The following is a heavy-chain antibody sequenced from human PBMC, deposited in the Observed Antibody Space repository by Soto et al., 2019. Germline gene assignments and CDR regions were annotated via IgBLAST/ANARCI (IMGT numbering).Heavy chain of an antibody. CDR1: GFTFSSYA. V-gene: IGHV3-23*01. D-gene: IGHD6-19*01. CDR3: AKAGFSSGWSPSYFDY. Sequence: EVQLLGSGGGLVQPGRSLRLSCAASGFTFSSYAMNWVRQAPGKGLEWVSGMSGTGGSTYYADSVKGRFTISRDNSKNTLYLQMNSLRVEDTAVFYCAKAGFSSGWSPSYFDYWGQGTLVTVSS. J-gene: IGHJ4*02. CDR2: MSGTGGST.